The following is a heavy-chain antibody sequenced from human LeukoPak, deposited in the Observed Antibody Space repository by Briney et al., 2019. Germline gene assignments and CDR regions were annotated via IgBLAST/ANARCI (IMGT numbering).Heavy chain of an antibody. CDR3: VRGGGDSKRAYYFDF. CDR2: VKSDGSDT. CDR1: GLVNSYW. V-gene: IGHV3-74*03. J-gene: IGHJ4*02. Sequence: GGSLRLSCAASGLVNSYWMHWVRQVPGKGLVWISGVKSDGSDTTYADSVKGRFTISRDNAKNTLFLQMNSLRVEDTAVYYCVRGGGDSKRAYYFDFWGQGALVTVSS. D-gene: IGHD2-21*02.